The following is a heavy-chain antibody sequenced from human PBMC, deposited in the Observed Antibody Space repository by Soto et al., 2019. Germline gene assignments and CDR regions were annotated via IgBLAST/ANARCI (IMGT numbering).Heavy chain of an antibody. J-gene: IGHJ4*02. CDR2: ISAYNGNT. V-gene: IGHV1-18*01. D-gene: IGHD2-8*01. CDR1: GYTFTSSG. Sequence: QVQLVQSGAEVKKPGASVKVSCKASGYTFTSSGISWGRQAPGQGLEWMGWISAYNGNTNYAQKLQGRVTMTTDTSTSPAYMELRSLKSDDTALYYCGRDGYSTNLAYRGQGTLVTVSS. CDR3: GRDGYSTNLAY.